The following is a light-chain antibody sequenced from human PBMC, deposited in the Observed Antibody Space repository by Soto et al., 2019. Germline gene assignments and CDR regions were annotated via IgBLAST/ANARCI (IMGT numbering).Light chain of an antibody. CDR2: EVS. CDR1: QSLLHITGETF. J-gene: IGKJ5*01. CDR3: MQSTQLPPT. V-gene: IGKV2D-29*02. Sequence: VMTQTPLSLSVAPGPPASISCKSSQSLLHITGETFLFWYLQKPGQSPQLXSYEVSTRVSGVPDRFSGSGSGTEFTLEISRVETDDVGIYYCMQSTQLPPTFGQGTRLEIK.